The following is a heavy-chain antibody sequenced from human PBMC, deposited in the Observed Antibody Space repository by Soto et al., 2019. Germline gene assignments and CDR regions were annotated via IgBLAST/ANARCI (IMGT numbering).Heavy chain of an antibody. J-gene: IGHJ4*02. CDR2: ISYDGSNK. CDR3: ARDRPSPYCSSTSCSSYFDY. V-gene: IGHV3-30-3*01. Sequence: PGKGLEWVAVISYDGSNKYYADSVKGRFTISRDNSKNTLYLQMNSLRAEDTAVYYCARDRPSPYCSSTSCSSYFDYWGQGTLVTVSS. D-gene: IGHD2-2*01.